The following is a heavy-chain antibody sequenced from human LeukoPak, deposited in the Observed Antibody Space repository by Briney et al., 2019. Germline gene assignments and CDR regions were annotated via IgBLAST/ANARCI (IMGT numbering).Heavy chain of an antibody. CDR1: GYTFTGYY. D-gene: IGHD5-24*01. CDR3: ARAGRDVYNPKVCAP. V-gene: IGHV1-2*06. CDR2: INPNSGGT. J-gene: IGHJ5*02. Sequence: ASVKVSCKASGYTFTGYYMHCARQAPRQPLEWMGRINPNSGGTNYAQKFQGRVTMTRDTSIGTAYIDLSRLRADAPAVYYCARAGRDVYNPKVCAPWGQGTLVSVSS.